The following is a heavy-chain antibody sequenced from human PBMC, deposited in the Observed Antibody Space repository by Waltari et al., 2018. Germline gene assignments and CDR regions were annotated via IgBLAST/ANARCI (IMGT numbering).Heavy chain of an antibody. CDR1: GFTFRNYW. CDR2: IKEDGSEK. D-gene: IGHD3-10*01. Sequence: EVQLVESGGGLVQPGGSLRLSCEASGFTFRNYWMGWVRQAPGKGLEWVANIKEDGSEKYYVDSVKGRFTISRDNAQNSLYLQVSSLRAEDTAMYYCATPSYNSGSYFLYWGQGTLVSVSS. J-gene: IGHJ4*02. CDR3: ATPSYNSGSYFLY. V-gene: IGHV3-7*01.